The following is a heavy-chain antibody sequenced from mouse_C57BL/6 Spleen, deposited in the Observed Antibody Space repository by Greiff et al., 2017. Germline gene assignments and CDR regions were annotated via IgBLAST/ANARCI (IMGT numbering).Heavy chain of an antibody. CDR2: IDPSDSYT. J-gene: IGHJ2*01. CDR3: ARFITTVPFNYFDY. Sequence: QVQLQQPGAELVMPGASVKLSCKASGYTFTSYWMHWVKQRPGQGLEWIGEIDPSDSYTNYNQKFKGKSTLTVDKSSSTAYMQLSSLTSEDSAVYYCARFITTVPFNYFDYWGQGTTLTVSS. V-gene: IGHV1-69*01. CDR1: GYTFTSYW. D-gene: IGHD1-2*01.